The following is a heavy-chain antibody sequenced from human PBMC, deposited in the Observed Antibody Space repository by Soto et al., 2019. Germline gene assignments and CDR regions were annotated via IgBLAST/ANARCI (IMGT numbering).Heavy chain of an antibody. D-gene: IGHD1-26*01. J-gene: IGHJ4*02. V-gene: IGHV4-59*01. CDR1: GGSISSYY. CDR3: ARTLGATYAY. CDR2: IYYSGST. Sequence: QVQLQESGPGLVKPSETLSLTCTVSGGSISSYYWSWIRQPPGKGLEWIGYIYYSGSTNYNPSLKSRVTISVDTSKNQFSLKLSSVTAADTAVYYCARTLGATYAYWGQGTLVTVSS.